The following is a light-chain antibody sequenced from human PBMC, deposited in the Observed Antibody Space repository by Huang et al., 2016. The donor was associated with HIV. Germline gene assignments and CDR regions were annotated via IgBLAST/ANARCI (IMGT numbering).Light chain of an antibody. V-gene: IGKV3-15*01. CDR3: QQYNSWPLT. Sequence: ERVMRQSPATLSVSPGERATISCRASQSVSSNLAWYQQKPGQAPMLLIYGVSTRATGIPARFSGSGSGTEFTLTISSLQSEDFAVYYCQQYNSWPLTFGGGTKVEIK. J-gene: IGKJ4*01. CDR2: GVS. CDR1: QSVSSN.